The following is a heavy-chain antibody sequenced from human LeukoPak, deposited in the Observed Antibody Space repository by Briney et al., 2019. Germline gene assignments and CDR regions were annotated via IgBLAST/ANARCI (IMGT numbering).Heavy chain of an antibody. CDR1: GYTLTGYY. J-gene: IGHJ4*02. D-gene: IGHD1-26*01. CDR2: INLSAGTT. Sequence: GASMKVSCKASGYTLTGYYMHWVRQAPGQGLEWMGVINLSAGTTNYAQKFQGRVTMTRDMSTSTVYMELSSLTSEDTAVYYCAREMGVGSTMGYFYYWGQGTLVTVSS. CDR3: AREMGVGSTMGYFYY. V-gene: IGHV1-46*01.